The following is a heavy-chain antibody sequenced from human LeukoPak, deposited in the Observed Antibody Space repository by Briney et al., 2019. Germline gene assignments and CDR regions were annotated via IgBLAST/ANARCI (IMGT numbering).Heavy chain of an antibody. CDR1: GGSFSGYY. J-gene: IGHJ5*02. V-gene: IGHV4-34*01. CDR2: INHSGST. CDR3: ARYYYDSRLDP. D-gene: IGHD3-22*01. Sequence: SETLSLTCAVYGGSFSGYYWSWIRQPPGKGLEWIGEINHSGSTNYNPSLKSRVTISVDTSKNQFSLKLSSVTAADTAVYYCARYYYDSRLDPWGQGTLVTVSS.